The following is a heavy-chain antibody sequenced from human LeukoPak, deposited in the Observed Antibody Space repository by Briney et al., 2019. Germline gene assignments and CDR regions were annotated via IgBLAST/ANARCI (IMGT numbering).Heavy chain of an antibody. Sequence: GGSLRLSCAASEFSVGSNYMTWVRQAPGKGLEWVSLIYSGGSTYYADSVKGRFTISRDTSKNTLYLQMNSLRPEDTALYYCATVGYGDYPTFWGQGTLVTVSS. D-gene: IGHD4-17*01. CDR3: ATVGYGDYPTF. CDR1: EFSVGSNY. CDR2: IYSGGST. J-gene: IGHJ4*02. V-gene: IGHV3-66*01.